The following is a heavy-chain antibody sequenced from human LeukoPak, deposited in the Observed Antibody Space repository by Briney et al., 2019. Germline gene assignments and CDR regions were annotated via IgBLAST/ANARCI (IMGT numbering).Heavy chain of an antibody. J-gene: IGHJ4*02. V-gene: IGHV4-59*01. D-gene: IGHD6-6*01. CDR2: IYYSGST. Sequence: SETLSLTCTVSGGSISSYYWSWIRQPPGKGLEWIGYIYYSGSTNYNPSLKSRVTISVDTSKNQFSLKLSSVTAADTAVYYCARGGGPSSYRAMVDYWGQGALVTVSS. CDR3: ARGGGPSSYRAMVDY. CDR1: GGSISSYY.